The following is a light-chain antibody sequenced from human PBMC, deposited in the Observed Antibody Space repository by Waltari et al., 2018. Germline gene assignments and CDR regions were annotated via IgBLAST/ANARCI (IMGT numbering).Light chain of an antibody. CDR3: QVWDSGSNHYV. CDR1: KIGSKN. CDR2: DEG. J-gene: IGLJ1*01. V-gene: IGLV3-21*02. Sequence: SYELTQPPSVSVAPGQTARITCDGDKIGSKNVHWYQHKPGQARVLVVYDEGDRSSGTPERFSGSNSGNTAALTISRVDAGDEAEYYCQVWDSGSNHYVFGTVPKVTVL.